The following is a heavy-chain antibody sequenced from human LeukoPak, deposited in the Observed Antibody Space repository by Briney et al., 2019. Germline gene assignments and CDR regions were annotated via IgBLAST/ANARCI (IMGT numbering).Heavy chain of an antibody. Sequence: SETLSLTCTVSGGSISSYYWSWIRQPPGKGLEWIGYISYSGSTNYNPSLKSRVTISVDTSKNQFSLKLSSVTSAVTAVYYCARERRDGYKSYFDYWGQGTLVTVSS. CDR1: GGSISSYY. J-gene: IGHJ4*02. D-gene: IGHD5-24*01. CDR3: ARERRDGYKSYFDY. CDR2: ISYSGST. V-gene: IGHV4-59*01.